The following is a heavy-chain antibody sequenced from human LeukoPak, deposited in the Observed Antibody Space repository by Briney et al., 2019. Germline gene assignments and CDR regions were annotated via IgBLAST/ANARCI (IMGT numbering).Heavy chain of an antibody. Sequence: GGSLRLSCAASGFTFSSYGMHWVRQAQGKGLEWVAVIWYDGSNKYYADSVKGRFTISRDNSKNTLYLQMNSLRAEDTAVYYCARATGHYLPFDYWGQGTLVTVSS. CDR1: GFTFSSYG. J-gene: IGHJ4*02. D-gene: IGHD2/OR15-2a*01. V-gene: IGHV3-33*01. CDR2: IWYDGSNK. CDR3: ARATGHYLPFDY.